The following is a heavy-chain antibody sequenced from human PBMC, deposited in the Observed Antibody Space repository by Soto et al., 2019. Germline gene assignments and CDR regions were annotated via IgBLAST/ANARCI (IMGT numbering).Heavy chain of an antibody. J-gene: IGHJ5*02. CDR1: GYSFTSYW. CDR3: ARQVDTMVRGVIQTNWFDP. V-gene: IGHV5-51*01. D-gene: IGHD3-10*01. Sequence: PGESLKISCNGSGYSFTSYWICWVRQMPWKGLEWMGIIYPGDSDTRYSPSFQGQVTISADKSISTAYLQWSSLKASDTAMYYCARQVDTMVRGVIQTNWFDPWGQGTLVTVSS. CDR2: IYPGDSDT.